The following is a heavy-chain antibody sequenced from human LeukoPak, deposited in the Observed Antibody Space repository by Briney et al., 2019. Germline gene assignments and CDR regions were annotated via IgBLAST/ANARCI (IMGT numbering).Heavy chain of an antibody. CDR1: GFTFSSYE. D-gene: IGHD5-18*01. CDR3: ARVETHSYGFAY. J-gene: IGHJ4*02. CDR2: ISSSGSTI. V-gene: IGHV3-48*03. Sequence: PGGSLRLSCAASGFTFSSYEMNWVRQAPGKGLEWVSYISSSGSTIYYADSVKGRFTISRDNAKNSLYLQMNSLRAEDTAVYYCARVETHSYGFAYWGQGNLVTASS.